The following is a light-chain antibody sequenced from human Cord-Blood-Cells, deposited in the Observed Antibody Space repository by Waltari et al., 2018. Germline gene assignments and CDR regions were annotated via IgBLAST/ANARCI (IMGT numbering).Light chain of an antibody. CDR2: GAS. V-gene: IGKV3-15*01. Sequence: EIVMKQSLATLSVSTGARAPLSCRASQSVSSNLAWYQQKPVQAPWLLINGASTRATGIPARFSGSGSGTECTLTISSLQSEDFAVYYCQQYNNWPWTFGQGTKVEIK. J-gene: IGKJ1*01. CDR1: QSVSSN. CDR3: QQYNNWPWT.